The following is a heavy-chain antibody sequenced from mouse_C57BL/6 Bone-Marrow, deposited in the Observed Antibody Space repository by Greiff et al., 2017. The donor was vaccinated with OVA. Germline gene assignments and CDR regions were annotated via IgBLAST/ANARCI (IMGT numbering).Heavy chain of an antibody. V-gene: IGHV1-62-2*01. CDR1: GYTFTEYT. J-gene: IGHJ2*01. Sequence: QVQLQQSGAELVKPGASVKLSCKASGYTFTEYTIHWVKQRSGQGLEWIGWFYPGSGNLNYNEKFKDKATLTADKSSSTVYMERSSLTSEDSAVYFGARHEEGDGYPYWGQGTTLTVSS. D-gene: IGHD2-3*01. CDR2: FYPGSGNL. CDR3: ARHEEGDGYPY.